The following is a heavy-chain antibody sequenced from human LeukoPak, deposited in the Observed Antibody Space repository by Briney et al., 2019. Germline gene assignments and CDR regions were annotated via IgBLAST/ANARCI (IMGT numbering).Heavy chain of an antibody. J-gene: IGHJ4*02. V-gene: IGHV3-30*02. CDR3: AKEGPWSYYAAAAVDY. Sequence: GGSLRLSCAASGFTFSSYGMHWVRQAPGKGLEWVAFIRYDGSNKYYADSVKGRFTISRDNSKNTLCLQMNSLRAEDTAVYYCAKEGPWSYYAAAAVDYWGQGTLVTVSS. CDR1: GFTFSSYG. D-gene: IGHD3-10*01. CDR2: IRYDGSNK.